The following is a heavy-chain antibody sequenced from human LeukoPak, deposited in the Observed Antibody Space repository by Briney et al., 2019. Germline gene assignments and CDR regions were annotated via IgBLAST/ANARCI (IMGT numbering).Heavy chain of an antibody. CDR3: ARNPIAVAGTAGYYGMDV. J-gene: IGHJ6*02. V-gene: IGHV1-2*02. CDR1: GYTFTGYY. CDR2: INPNSGGT. Sequence: ASVKVSCKASGYTFTGYYMHWVRQAPGQGLEWMGWINPNSGGTNYAQKLQGRVTMTRDASISTAYMELSRLRSDDTAVYYCARNPIAVAGTAGYYGMDVWGQGTTVTVSS. D-gene: IGHD6-19*01.